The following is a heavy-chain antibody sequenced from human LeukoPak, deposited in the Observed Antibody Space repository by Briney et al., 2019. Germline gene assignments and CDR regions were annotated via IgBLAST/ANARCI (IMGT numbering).Heavy chain of an antibody. CDR2: ISSSGTSI. V-gene: IGHV3-48*04. Sequence: GGSLRLSCAASEFTFSSYSMSWVRQAPGKGLEWVSYISSSGTSIDYADSVKGRFTISRDNAKNSLYLQMDSLRAEGTAVYYCARGWGNFDYWGQGTLVTVSS. D-gene: IGHD2-8*02. J-gene: IGHJ4*02. CDR1: EFTFSSYS. CDR3: ARGWGNFDY.